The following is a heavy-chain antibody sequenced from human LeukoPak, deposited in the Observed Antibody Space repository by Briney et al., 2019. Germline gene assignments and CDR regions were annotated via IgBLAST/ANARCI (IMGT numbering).Heavy chain of an antibody. J-gene: IGHJ5*02. V-gene: IGHV3-53*04. CDR1: GFTVSSNY. Sequence: PWGSLRLSCAASGFTVSSNYMSWVRQAPGKGLEWVSVIYSGGSTYYADSVKGRFTISRHNSKNTLYLQMNSLRAEDTAVYYCARDRFSSGWYRWFDPWGQGTLVTVSS. CDR2: IYSGGST. D-gene: IGHD6-19*01. CDR3: ARDRFSSGWYRWFDP.